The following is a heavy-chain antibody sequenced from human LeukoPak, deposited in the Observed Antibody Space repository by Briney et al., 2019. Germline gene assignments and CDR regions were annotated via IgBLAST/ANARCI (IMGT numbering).Heavy chain of an antibody. CDR3: AKDLSSGAERGFDY. Sequence: PGGSLRLSCVAPGFPFSAYAMSWVRQAPNKGLGWDAAIRGVGNPCSYAESVKGRFTIQRDNSKNTLYLNMNRLRAEDAALYYCAKDLSSGAERGFDYWGQGTLVIVSS. D-gene: IGHD6-19*01. CDR2: IRGVGNPC. J-gene: IGHJ4*02. V-gene: IGHV3-23*01. CDR1: GFPFSAYA.